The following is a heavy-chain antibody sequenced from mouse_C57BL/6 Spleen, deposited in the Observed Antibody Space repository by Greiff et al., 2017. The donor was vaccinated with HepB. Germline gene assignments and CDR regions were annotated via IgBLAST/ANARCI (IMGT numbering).Heavy chain of an antibody. CDR3: AKQAITTVVAFDY. J-gene: IGHJ2*01. CDR2: IWRGGST. D-gene: IGHD1-1*01. V-gene: IGHV2-5*01. Sequence: VQLVESGPGLVQPSQSLSITCTVSGFSLTSYGVHWVRQSPGKGLEWLGVIWRGGSTDYNAAFMSRLSITKDNSKSQVFFKMNSLQADDTAIYYCAKQAITTVVAFDYWGQGTTLTVSS. CDR1: GFSLTSYG.